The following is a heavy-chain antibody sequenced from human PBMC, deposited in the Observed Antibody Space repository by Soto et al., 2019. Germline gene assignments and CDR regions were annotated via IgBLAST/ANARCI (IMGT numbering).Heavy chain of an antibody. CDR3: ARIRSNSQWLVIDY. J-gene: IGHJ4*02. CDR1: GFSLSTSGMC. D-gene: IGHD6-19*01. CDR2: IDWDDDK. V-gene: IGHV2-70*11. Sequence: VFGPTLVNPTQTLTLTCTFSGFSLSTSGMCVSWIRQPPGKALEWLARIDWDDDKYYSTSLKTRLTISKDTSKNQVVLTMTNMDPVDTATYYCARIRSNSQWLVIDYWGQGTLVTVSS.